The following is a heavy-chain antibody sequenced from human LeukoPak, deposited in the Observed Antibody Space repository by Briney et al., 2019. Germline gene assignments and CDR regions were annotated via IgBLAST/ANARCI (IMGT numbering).Heavy chain of an antibody. J-gene: IGHJ4*02. V-gene: IGHV4-59*01. Sequence: ASETLSLTCTVSGGSISSYYWSWIRQPPGKGLEWIGYLYYSGSANYNPSLKSRVTISIDTSKNQFSLKLSSVTAADTAVYYCARAGSAWGFDYWGQGTLVTVSS. CDR2: LYYSGSA. CDR3: ARAGSAWGFDY. CDR1: GGSISSYY. D-gene: IGHD6-19*01.